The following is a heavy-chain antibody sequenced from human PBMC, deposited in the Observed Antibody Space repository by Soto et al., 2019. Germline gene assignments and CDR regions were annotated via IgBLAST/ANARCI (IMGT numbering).Heavy chain of an antibody. Sequence: GASVKVSCKASGGTFSSYAISWVRQAPGQGLEWMGGIIPIFGTANYAQKFQGRVTITADKSTSTAYMELSSLRSEDTAIYYCASRTGYSSGFDAFDIWGHGTMVTVSS. CDR3: ASRTGYSSGFDAFDI. D-gene: IGHD6-19*01. V-gene: IGHV1-69*06. CDR2: IIPIFGTA. CDR1: GGTFSSYA. J-gene: IGHJ3*02.